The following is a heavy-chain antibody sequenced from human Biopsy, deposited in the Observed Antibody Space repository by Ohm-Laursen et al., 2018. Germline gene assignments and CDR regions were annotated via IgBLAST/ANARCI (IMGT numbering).Heavy chain of an antibody. CDR2: IIPMFGTA. J-gene: IGHJ4*02. Sequence: SVKVSCNAPGGTFSNYGVNWVRQAPGQGLEWMGGIIPMFGTANYAQMFQGRVTISADESTSTSYMELSSLTTEDTAIYYCARGPHSGSHSCFDYWGRGTLVTVSS. CDR3: ARGPHSGSHSCFDY. D-gene: IGHD1-26*01. CDR1: GGTFSNYG. V-gene: IGHV1-69*13.